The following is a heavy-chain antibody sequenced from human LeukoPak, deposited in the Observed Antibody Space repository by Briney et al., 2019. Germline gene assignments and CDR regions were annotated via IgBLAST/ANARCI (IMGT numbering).Heavy chain of an antibody. CDR1: GYTFTSYY. V-gene: IGHV1-46*03. J-gene: IGHJ4*02. Sequence: ASVKVSCKASGYTFTSYYMHWVRQAPGQGLEWMGIINPSGGSTSYAQKFQGRVTTTRDTSTSTVYMELSSLRSEDTAVYYCAIYDFWSGYYNHYFDYWGQGTLVTVSS. CDR3: AIYDFWSGYYNHYFDY. D-gene: IGHD3-3*01. CDR2: INPSGGST.